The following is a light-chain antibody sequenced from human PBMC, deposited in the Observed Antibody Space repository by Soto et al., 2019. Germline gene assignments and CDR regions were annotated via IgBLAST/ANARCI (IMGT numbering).Light chain of an antibody. Sequence: QSALTQPASVSGSPGQSITISCTGTSSDVGDYNYVSWYQQHPGKAPKLMIYDVSNRPSGVSNRFSGSKSGNTASLTVSGLQAEDEADYYCSSYTCSSTLVFGGGTQLTVL. J-gene: IGLJ2*01. CDR1: SSDVGDYNY. CDR2: DVS. CDR3: SSYTCSSTLV. V-gene: IGLV2-14*01.